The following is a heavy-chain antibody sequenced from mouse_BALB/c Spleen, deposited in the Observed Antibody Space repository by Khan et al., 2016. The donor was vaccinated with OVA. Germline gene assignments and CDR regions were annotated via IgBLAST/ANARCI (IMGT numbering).Heavy chain of an antibody. V-gene: IGHV14-3*02. CDR2: IAPANGNT. CDR1: GFTIKDTY. CDR3: VHTSYDPRNFDV. D-gene: IGHD2-3*01. J-gene: IGHJ1*01. Sequence: VQLKESGAELVKPGASVKLSCTASGFTIKDTYVHWVKERPEQGLEWIGRIAPANGNTEYDPKFQGKATITADTSSNTSYLQLSGLTSEDSAVYYYVHTSYDPRNFDVWGAGTTVTVSS.